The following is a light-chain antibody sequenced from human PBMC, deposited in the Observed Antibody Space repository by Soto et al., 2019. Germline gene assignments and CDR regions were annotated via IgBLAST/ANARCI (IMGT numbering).Light chain of an antibody. J-gene: IGKJ1*01. V-gene: IGKV1-8*01. CDR1: QSVGTY. CDR3: QQYVSDPPT. CDR2: AAS. Sequence: AILMTQSPSSYSASTGDRVTITCRASQSVGTYLAWYQQKLGKAPKLLLYAASILQGGVPSRFSGRGSGTDFTLTIDSLHPEDFATYYCQQYVSDPPTFGQGTRVEVK.